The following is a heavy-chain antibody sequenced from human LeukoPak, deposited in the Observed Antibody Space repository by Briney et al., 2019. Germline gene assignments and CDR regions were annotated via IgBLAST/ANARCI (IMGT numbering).Heavy chain of an antibody. J-gene: IGHJ4*02. CDR2: INGDGSTT. CDR1: GFTFSNAW. D-gene: IGHD1-26*01. V-gene: IGHV3-74*01. Sequence: GGSLRLSCAASGFTFSNAWMSWVRQAPGKGLVWVSRINGDGSTTNYADSVKGRFTISRDNAKNTLFLQMNSLRAEDTAVYYCAGGRGSHGLWDSWGQGTLVTVSS. CDR3: AGGRGSHGLWDS.